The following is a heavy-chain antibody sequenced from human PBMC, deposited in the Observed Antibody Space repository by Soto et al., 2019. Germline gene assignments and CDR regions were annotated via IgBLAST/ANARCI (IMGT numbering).Heavy chain of an antibody. V-gene: IGHV5-10-1*01. CDR2: IDPSDSYT. CDR3: ARQIYDSDTGPNFQYYFDS. Sequence: PGESLKISCKGSGYSFTSYWISWVRQMPGKGLEWMGRIDPSDSYTNYSPSFQGHVTISADKSITTVFLQWSSLRASDTAMYYCARQIYDSDTGPNFQYYFDSWGQGTPVTVPS. D-gene: IGHD3-22*01. CDR1: GYSFTSYW. J-gene: IGHJ4*02.